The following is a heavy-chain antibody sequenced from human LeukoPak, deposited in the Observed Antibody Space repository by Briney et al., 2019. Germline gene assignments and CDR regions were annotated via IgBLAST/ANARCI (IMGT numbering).Heavy chain of an antibody. V-gene: IGHV3-30*18. J-gene: IGHJ4*02. CDR2: ISYDESLK. CDR3: AKEQQPLVHVDY. CDR1: GFTFSSYA. D-gene: IGHD6-13*01. Sequence: PGTSLRLSCAASGFTFSSYAMHWVRQAPGKGLEWVATISYDESLKYYAGSVKGRFTISRDNSKNTLYLQMNSLRAEDTAMYYCAKEQQPLVHVDYWGQGILVTVSA.